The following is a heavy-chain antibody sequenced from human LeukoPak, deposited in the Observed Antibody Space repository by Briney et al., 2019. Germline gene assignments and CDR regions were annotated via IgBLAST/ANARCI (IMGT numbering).Heavy chain of an antibody. V-gene: IGHV3-53*01. D-gene: IGHD5-18*01. J-gene: IGHJ4*02. CDR2: IYSGGST. CDR3: AREIIQLPGYFDY. CDR1: GFTVSSNY. Sequence: GGSLRLSCAASGFTVSSNYMSWVRQAPGKGREWVSAIYSGGSTYYADSAKGRFTISRDNSKNTLYLQMNSLRAEDTAVYYCAREIIQLPGYFDYWGQGTLVTVSS.